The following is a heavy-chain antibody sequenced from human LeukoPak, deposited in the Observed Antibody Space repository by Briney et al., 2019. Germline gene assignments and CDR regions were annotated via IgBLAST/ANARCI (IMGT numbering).Heavy chain of an antibody. CDR3: AKDHPFDYYYATSGYFLY. Sequence: GGSLRLSCAASGFTFSSFAMSWVRQAPGKGLEWVSSVSGSGSGTYYADSVEGRFTISRDNSKNTVYLQMNSLRADDTAVYYCAKDHPFDYYYATSGYFLYWGQGTLVTVSS. CDR1: GFTFSSFA. V-gene: IGHV3-23*01. J-gene: IGHJ4*02. CDR2: VSGSGSGT. D-gene: IGHD3-22*01.